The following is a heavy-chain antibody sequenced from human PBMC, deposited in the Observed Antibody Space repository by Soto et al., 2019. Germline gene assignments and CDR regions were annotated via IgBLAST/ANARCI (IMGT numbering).Heavy chain of an antibody. V-gene: IGHV3-21*01. J-gene: IGHJ6*02. CDR1: GFTFSSYI. D-gene: IGHD6-13*01. Sequence: PGGSLRLSCAASGFTFSSYIMNWVRQAPGKGLEWVSSISSSSSYIYYADSVKCRFTISRDNAKNSLYLQMNSLRAEDTAVYYCARDRQQLASIYGMDVWGQGTTVTVSS. CDR2: ISSSSSYI. CDR3: ARDRQQLASIYGMDV.